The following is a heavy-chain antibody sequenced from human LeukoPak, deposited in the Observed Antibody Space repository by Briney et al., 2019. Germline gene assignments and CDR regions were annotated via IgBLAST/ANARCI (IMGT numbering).Heavy chain of an antibody. V-gene: IGHV1-69*05. D-gene: IGHD6-13*01. Sequence: SVKVSCKASGGTFSSYAISWVRQAPGQGLEWMGGIIPIFGTANYAQKFQGRVTITTDESTSTAYMELSSLRAEDTAVYYCAKDFFPIAAAGNFDYWGQGTLVTVSS. J-gene: IGHJ4*02. CDR3: AKDFFPIAAAGNFDY. CDR1: GGTFSSYA. CDR2: IIPIFGTA.